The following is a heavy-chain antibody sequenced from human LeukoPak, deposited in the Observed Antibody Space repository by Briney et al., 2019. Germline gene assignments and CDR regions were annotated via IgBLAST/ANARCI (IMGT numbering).Heavy chain of an antibody. CDR3: ARVADCGDDCYSFDY. CDR2: ISSSGGTI. V-gene: IGHV3-11*01. Sequence: PGGSLRLSCAASGFTFSDYYMSWIRQAPGKGLQWVSYISSSGGTIYYADSVKGRFTISRDNAKNSLYLQMNSLRAEDTAVYYCARVADCGDDCYSFDYWGRGTLVTVSS. D-gene: IGHD2-21*02. J-gene: IGHJ4*02. CDR1: GFTFSDYY.